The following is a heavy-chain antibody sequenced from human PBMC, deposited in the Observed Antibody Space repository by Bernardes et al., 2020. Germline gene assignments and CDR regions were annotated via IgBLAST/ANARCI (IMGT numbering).Heavy chain of an antibody. CDR3: VRGRGWCDY. J-gene: IGHJ4*02. CDR2: VKNDGSDK. Sequence: GGSLRLSCVTSGFTFHGYWMTWVRQAPGRGLEWVANVKNDGSDKYYLDSVKGRFTISRDNTKNSIYLQMNNLGVDDTAVYFCVRGRGWCDYWGQGTLVTVSS. V-gene: IGHV3-7*01. D-gene: IGHD6-19*01. CDR1: GFTFHGYW.